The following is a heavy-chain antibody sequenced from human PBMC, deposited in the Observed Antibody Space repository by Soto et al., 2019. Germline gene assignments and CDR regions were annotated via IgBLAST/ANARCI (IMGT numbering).Heavy chain of an antibody. D-gene: IGHD1-1*01. Sequence: GGSLRLSCATSGFTFSNYWVTWVRQAPGKGLEWVSVIYSGGSTYYADSVKGRFTISRDNSKNTLYLQMNSLRAEDTAVYYCARGFRVTGTTKRQLHRDYYYYGMDVWGQGTTVTVSS. V-gene: IGHV3-66*01. CDR1: GFTFSNYW. J-gene: IGHJ6*02. CDR2: IYSGGST. CDR3: ARGFRVTGTTKRQLHRDYYYYGMDV.